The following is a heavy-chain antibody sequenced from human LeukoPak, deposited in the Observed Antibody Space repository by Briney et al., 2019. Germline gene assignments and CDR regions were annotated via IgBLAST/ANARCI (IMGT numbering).Heavy chain of an antibody. D-gene: IGHD5/OR15-5a*01. CDR1: GFTFSSYE. Sequence: QPGGPLRLSCAASGFTFSSYELNWVRQAPGKGLEWVSYITGSGSTIYYADSVQGRFTISRDNAKNSLYLQMDSLRAEDTAVYYCARDLRPGAFDIWGQGTMVTVSS. J-gene: IGHJ3*02. V-gene: IGHV3-48*03. CDR2: ITGSGSTI. CDR3: ARDLRPGAFDI.